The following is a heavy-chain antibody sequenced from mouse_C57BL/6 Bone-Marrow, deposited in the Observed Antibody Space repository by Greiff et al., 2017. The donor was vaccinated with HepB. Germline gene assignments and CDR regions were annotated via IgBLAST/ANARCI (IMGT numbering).Heavy chain of an antibody. Sequence: EVMLVESGGGLVKPGGSLKLSCAASGFTFSSYAMSWVRQTPEKRLEWVATISDGGSYTYYPDNVKGRFTISRDNAKNNLYLQMSHLKSEDTAMYYCARDRDYYGSRWYFDVWGTGTTVTVSS. CDR3: ARDRDYYGSRWYFDV. D-gene: IGHD1-1*01. CDR2: ISDGGSYT. V-gene: IGHV5-4*01. J-gene: IGHJ1*03. CDR1: GFTFSSYA.